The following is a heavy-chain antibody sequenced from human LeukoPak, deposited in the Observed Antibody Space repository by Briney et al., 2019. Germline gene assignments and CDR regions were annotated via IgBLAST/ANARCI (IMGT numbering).Heavy chain of an antibody. Sequence: ASVKVSCKASGYTFTSYGISWVRQAPGQGLEWMGWISSNSDNTNYAQKLQGRVTMTTDTSTSTAYMELRSLRSDDTALYFCARDWGSIKVIADYWGQGTLVTVSS. J-gene: IGHJ4*02. CDR3: ARDWGSIKVIADY. D-gene: IGHD7-27*01. CDR1: GYTFTSYG. CDR2: ISSNSDNT. V-gene: IGHV1-18*01.